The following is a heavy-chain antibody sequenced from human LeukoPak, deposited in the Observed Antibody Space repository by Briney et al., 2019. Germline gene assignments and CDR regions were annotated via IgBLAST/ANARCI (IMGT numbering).Heavy chain of an antibody. CDR3: ARRLTQYDCFDP. Sequence: SQTLSLTWAISGDSVSSNSVTWNWIRQSPSRGLEWLGRTYYRSTWYNDYAVSVRGRITVNPDTSKNQFSLHLNSVTPEDTAVYYCARRLTQYDCFDPRGQGILVTVSS. V-gene: IGHV6-1*01. D-gene: IGHD2-2*01. CDR2: TYYRSTWYN. CDR1: GDSVSSNSVT. J-gene: IGHJ5*02.